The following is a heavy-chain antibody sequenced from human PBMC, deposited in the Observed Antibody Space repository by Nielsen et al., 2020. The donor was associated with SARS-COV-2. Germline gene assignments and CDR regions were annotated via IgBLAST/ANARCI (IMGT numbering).Heavy chain of an antibody. J-gene: IGHJ3*02. Sequence: GESLKISCKGSGYSFSSYWIAWVRQMPGKGLEWMGIIYPGNSETRYSPSFQGQVTIPADKSTSTAYLQWSSLKASDTAMYYCGRHLSVVHKGLEIWGQGTMVTVSS. D-gene: IGHD1-1*01. CDR3: GRHLSVVHKGLEI. CDR2: IYPGNSET. CDR1: GYSFSSYW. V-gene: IGHV5-51*01.